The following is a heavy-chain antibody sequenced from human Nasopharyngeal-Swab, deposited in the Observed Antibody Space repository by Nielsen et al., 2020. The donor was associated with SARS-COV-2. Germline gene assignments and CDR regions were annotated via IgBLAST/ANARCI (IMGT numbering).Heavy chain of an antibody. V-gene: IGHV3-49*01. J-gene: IGHJ3*02. Sequence: GESLKISCTTSGFTFGDYAVSWFRQAPGKGLEWVGFIRSKTYGGAPEYAASVKGRFTTSRDGAESIAYLQMNSLETEDTGVYYCARSVGSFYGQGAFDIWGQGTMVTVSS. D-gene: IGHD1-26*01. CDR2: IRSKTYGGAP. CDR3: ARSVGSFYGQGAFDI. CDR1: GFTFGDYA.